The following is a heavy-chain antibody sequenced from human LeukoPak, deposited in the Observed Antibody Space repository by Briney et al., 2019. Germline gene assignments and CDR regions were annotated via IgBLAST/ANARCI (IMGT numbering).Heavy chain of an antibody. Sequence: GGSLRLSCAASGFSFNAYGMQWVRQAPGKGLEWVAVISYDGSNKYYADSVKGRFTISRDNSKNTLYLQMNSLRAEDTAVYYCAKSRLERLYYYYYMDVWGKGTTVTVSS. V-gene: IGHV3-30*18. CDR1: GFSFNAYG. CDR3: AKSRLERLYYYYYMDV. J-gene: IGHJ6*03. CDR2: ISYDGSNK. D-gene: IGHD1-1*01.